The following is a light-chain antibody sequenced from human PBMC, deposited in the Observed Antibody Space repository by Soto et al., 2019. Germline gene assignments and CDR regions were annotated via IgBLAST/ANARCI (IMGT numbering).Light chain of an antibody. Sequence: QSVLTQPPSVSGAPGQRVTISCTGSSSNIGAGYDVHWYQQLPGTAPKLLIYGNSNRPSGVPDRFSGSKSGTSASLAITGLQAEDEADYYCQSYDSSVSGPVVFGGGTQLTVL. V-gene: IGLV1-40*01. CDR3: QSYDSSVSGPVV. CDR1: SSNIGAGYD. J-gene: IGLJ2*01. CDR2: GNS.